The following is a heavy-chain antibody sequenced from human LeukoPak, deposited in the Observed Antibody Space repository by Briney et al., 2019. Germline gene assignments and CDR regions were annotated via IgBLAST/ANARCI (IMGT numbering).Heavy chain of an antibody. J-gene: IGHJ4*02. CDR3: ASATYYYDSSGYD. CDR1: GYTFTSYY. CDR2: INPSGGST. D-gene: IGHD3-22*01. V-gene: IGHV1-46*01. Sequence: ASVKXXCKASGYTFTSYYMHWVRQAPGQGLEWMGIINPSGGSTSYAQKFQGRVTMTRDTSTSTVYMELSSLRSEDTAVYYCASATYYYDSSGYDWGQGTLVTVSS.